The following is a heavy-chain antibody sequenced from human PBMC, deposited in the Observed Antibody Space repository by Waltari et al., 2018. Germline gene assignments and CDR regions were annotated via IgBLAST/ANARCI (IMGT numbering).Heavy chain of an antibody. J-gene: IGHJ4*02. V-gene: IGHV1-2*06. D-gene: IGHD2-15*01. Sequence: QVQLVQSGAEVKKPGASVKVSCKASGSTFSGSSIPWVLQAPGQGLEWMGRIDPNSGGTDYARKFAGRVSMTRDTSISTAYVELSSLRSDDTAVYYCAAKGVVLPATYDYWGQGTLVTVSS. CDR2: IDPNSGGT. CDR3: AAKGVVLPATYDY. CDR1: GSTFSGSS.